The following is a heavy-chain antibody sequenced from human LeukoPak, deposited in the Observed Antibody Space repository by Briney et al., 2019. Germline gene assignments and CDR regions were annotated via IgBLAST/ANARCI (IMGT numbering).Heavy chain of an antibody. CDR1: GFTFTSSA. J-gene: IGHJ4*02. V-gene: IGHV1-58*02. CDR3: ATDPHGTGLYYFDN. CDR2: IVVGSGNT. Sequence: SVKVSCKASGFTFTSSAMQWVRQARGQRLEWIGWIVVGSGNTNYAQKFQERVTITRDMSTSTAYMELSSLRSEDTAVYYCATDPHGTGLYYFDNWGQGTLVTVSS. D-gene: IGHD7-27*01.